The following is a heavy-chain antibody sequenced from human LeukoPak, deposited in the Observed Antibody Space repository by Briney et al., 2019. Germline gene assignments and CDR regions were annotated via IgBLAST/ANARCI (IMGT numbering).Heavy chain of an antibody. CDR3: ARDRSSSWNFDY. V-gene: IGHV3-21*06. D-gene: IGHD6-13*01. CDR2: ISSSSRYI. CDR1: GFTFSSYN. J-gene: IGHJ4*02. Sequence: QPGGSLRLSCAASGFTFSSYNMNWVRQAPGKGLEWVSSISSSSRYIHYADPLKGRFTISRDNAKNSMSLQMNSLRAEDTAVYYCARDRSSSWNFDYWGQGTLVTVSS.